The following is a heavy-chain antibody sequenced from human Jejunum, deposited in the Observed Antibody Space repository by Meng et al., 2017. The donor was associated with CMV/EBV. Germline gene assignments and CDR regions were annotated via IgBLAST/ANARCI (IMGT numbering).Heavy chain of an antibody. D-gene: IGHD2-2*01. CDR2: IQFDGNNK. V-gene: IGHV3-30*02. Sequence: YGMHWVSQAPGKGLEWLTFIQFDGNNKYYVDSVKGRFTISRDNSKNTVSLQMNSLRAEDTAVYYCAKDWGRYCRGISCYRSYFDYWGQGTRVTVSS. CDR3: AKDWGRYCRGISCYRSYFDY. CDR1: YG. J-gene: IGHJ4*02.